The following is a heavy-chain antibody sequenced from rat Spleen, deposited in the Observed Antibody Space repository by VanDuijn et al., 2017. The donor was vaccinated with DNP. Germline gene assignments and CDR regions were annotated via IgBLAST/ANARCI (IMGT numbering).Heavy chain of an antibody. Sequence: EVLLVESDGGLVQPGRSLKLSCAASGFTFSDYSMAWVRQAPTKGLEWVATISYDGSDIYYRYSVKGRFTMSRDNAKSTLYLQMDSLRSEDTATYYCTRDSGDWYFDFWGPGTMVTVSS. V-gene: IGHV5-29*01. CDR1: GFTFSDYS. CDR3: TRDSGDWYFDF. CDR2: ISYDGSDI. D-gene: IGHD1-1*01. J-gene: IGHJ1*01.